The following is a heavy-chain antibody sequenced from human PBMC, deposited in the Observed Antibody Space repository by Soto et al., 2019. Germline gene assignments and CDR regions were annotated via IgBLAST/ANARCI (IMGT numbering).Heavy chain of an antibody. CDR3: AREPTTAGTVNWFDP. D-gene: IGHD6-13*01. Sequence: VQLQESGPGLVKPSETLSLICTVSGGSISSDYLSWIRQPAGKGLEWIGRVYTSGYSNSNPSLKSRVTMSVDTSKKQFSLNLRSVTAADTAVYYCAREPTTAGTVNWFDPWGQGTLVNVSS. J-gene: IGHJ5*02. CDR1: GGSISSDY. V-gene: IGHV4-4*07. CDR2: VYTSGYS.